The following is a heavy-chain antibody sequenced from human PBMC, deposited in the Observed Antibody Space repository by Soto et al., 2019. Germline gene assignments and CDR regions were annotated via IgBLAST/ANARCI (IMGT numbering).Heavy chain of an antibody. Sequence: PSETLSLTCAVYGGSFSGYYWSWIRQPPGKGLEWIGEIYHSGSTNYNPSLKSRVTIAVDTSKDQFSLTLISVTAADTAVYCCASRFGESLNWFDPWGQGTLVTVSS. J-gene: IGHJ5*02. CDR3: ASRFGESLNWFDP. CDR2: IYHSGST. D-gene: IGHD3-10*01. V-gene: IGHV4-34*01. CDR1: GGSFSGYY.